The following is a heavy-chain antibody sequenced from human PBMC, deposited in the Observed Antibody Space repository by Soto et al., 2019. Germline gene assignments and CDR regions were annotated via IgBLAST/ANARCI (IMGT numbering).Heavy chain of an antibody. CDR3: AKDISRDEGDYFDC. CDR1: GFTFSSYA. V-gene: IGHV3-23*01. J-gene: IGHJ4*02. Sequence: EVQLLESGGGLVQPGGSLRLSCAASGFTFSSYAMSWVRQAPGKGLEWVSGISGSGGSTYYADSVKGRFTISRDNSKNTLYVKRNSLRAEDTAVYYCAKDISRDEGDYFDCWGQGSLVTVSS. CDR2: ISGSGGST. D-gene: IGHD2-21*02.